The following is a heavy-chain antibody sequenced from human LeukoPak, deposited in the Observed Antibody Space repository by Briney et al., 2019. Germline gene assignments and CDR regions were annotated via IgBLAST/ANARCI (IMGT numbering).Heavy chain of an antibody. Sequence: GRSLRLSCAASGFTFSSYAMHWVRQAPGKGLEWVAVISYDGSNKYYADSVKGRFTISRDNSKNTLYLQMNSLRAEDTAVYYCATARKSAAFEDIAAFDYWGQGTLVTVSS. CDR1: GFTFSSYA. V-gene: IGHV3-30*04. CDR2: ISYDGSNK. D-gene: IGHD6-13*01. J-gene: IGHJ4*02. CDR3: ATARKSAAFEDIAAFDY.